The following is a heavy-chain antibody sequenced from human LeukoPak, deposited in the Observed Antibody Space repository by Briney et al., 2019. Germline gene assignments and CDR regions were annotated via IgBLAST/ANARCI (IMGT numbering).Heavy chain of an antibody. D-gene: IGHD4-23*01. J-gene: IGHJ4*02. V-gene: IGHV3-74*01. CDR2: INSDGSST. Sequence: PGWSLSLSCAASRLTFSSYWMQWVRQAPGKGLVWVSRINSDGSSTSYADSVKGRFTISRDNAKNTLYLQMNSLRAEDTAVYYCARHLTYGGWNSWGQGTLVTVSS. CDR1: RLTFSSYW. CDR3: ARHLTYGGWNS.